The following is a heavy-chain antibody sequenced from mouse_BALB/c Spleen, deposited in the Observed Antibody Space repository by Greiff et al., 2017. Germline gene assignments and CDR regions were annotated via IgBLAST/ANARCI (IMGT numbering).Heavy chain of an antibody. CDR3: ARNKGYYGSSYDYAMDY. Sequence: VKLVESGPGLVQPSQSLSITCTVSGFSLTSYGVHWVRQSPGKGLEWLGVIWSGGSTDYNAAFISRLSISKDNSKSQVFFKMNSLQANDTAIYYCARNKGYYGSSYDYAMDYWGQGTSVTVSS. J-gene: IGHJ4*01. V-gene: IGHV2-2*02. CDR1: GFSLTSYG. CDR2: IWSGGST. D-gene: IGHD1-1*01.